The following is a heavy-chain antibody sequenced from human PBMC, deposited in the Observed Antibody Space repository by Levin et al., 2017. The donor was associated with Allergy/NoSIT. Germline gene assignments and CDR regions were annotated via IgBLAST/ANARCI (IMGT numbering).Heavy chain of an antibody. Sequence: ASVKVSCKASGGTFSSYAISWVRQAPGQGLEWMGGIIPIFGTANYAQKFQGRVTITADESTSTAYMELSSLRSEDTAVYYCARERPQDIVVVVAGSGAFDIWGQGTMVTVSS. J-gene: IGHJ3*02. CDR2: IIPIFGTA. D-gene: IGHD2-15*01. CDR1: GGTFSSYA. V-gene: IGHV1-69*13. CDR3: ARERPQDIVVVVAGSGAFDI.